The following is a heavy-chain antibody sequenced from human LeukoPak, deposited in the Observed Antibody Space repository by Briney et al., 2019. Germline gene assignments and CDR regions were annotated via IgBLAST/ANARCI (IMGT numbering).Heavy chain of an antibody. V-gene: IGHV3-74*01. CDR3: VRDREEDGFTFDY. CDR1: GLTAMKFL. D-gene: IGHD3-3*01. J-gene: IGHJ4*02. CDR2: INGDGSST. Sequence: PGGSLRPSLAASGLTAMKFLMDRVRQVPGKGLVWVSRINGDGSSTTYADSVKGRFTISRNNAKNTVYLQMNSLRAEDTAVYYSVRDREEDGFTFDYWGQGTLVTVSS.